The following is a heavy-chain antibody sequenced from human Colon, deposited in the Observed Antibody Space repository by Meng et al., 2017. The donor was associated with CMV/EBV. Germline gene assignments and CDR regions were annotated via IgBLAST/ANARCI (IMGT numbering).Heavy chain of an antibody. D-gene: IGHD6-6*01. CDR3: ARSNSSSPYYYGMDV. Sequence: SGATLVKPTQTWTLTCTFSGFSLSTSGMCVSWVRQPPGKALEWLALIDWDDDKYYSTSLKTRLTISKDTSKNQVVLTMTNMDPVDTATYYCARSNSSSPYYYGMDVWGQGTTVTVSS. CDR1: GFSLSTSGMC. CDR2: IDWDDDK. V-gene: IGHV2-70*20. J-gene: IGHJ6*02.